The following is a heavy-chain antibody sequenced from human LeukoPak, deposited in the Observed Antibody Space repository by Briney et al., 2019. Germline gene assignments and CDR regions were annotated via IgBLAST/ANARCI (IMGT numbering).Heavy chain of an antibody. CDR3: AKDIYGSGSQY. J-gene: IGHJ4*02. V-gene: IGHV3-9*01. D-gene: IGHD3-10*01. CDR2: ISWNSGSI. CDR1: GFTFDDYA. Sequence: GRSLRLSCAASGFTFDDYAMHWVRQAPGKGLEWVSGISWNSGSIGYVDSVKGRFTISRDNAKNSLYLQMNSLRAEDTALYYCAKDIYGSGSQYWGQGTLVTVSS.